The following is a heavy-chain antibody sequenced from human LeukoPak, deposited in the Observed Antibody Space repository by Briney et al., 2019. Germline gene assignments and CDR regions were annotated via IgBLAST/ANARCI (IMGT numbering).Heavy chain of an antibody. CDR2: INHSGST. Sequence: RPSETLSLTCVVYGGGFSGYYWTWIRQPPGKGLEWIGDINHSGSTNYNPSLKSRVTISVDSSKNQFSLKLNSVTAADTAVYYCARGDSSGWYVYWGQGTLVTVSS. J-gene: IGHJ4*02. D-gene: IGHD6-19*01. CDR1: GGGFSGYY. CDR3: ARGDSSGWYVY. V-gene: IGHV4-34*01.